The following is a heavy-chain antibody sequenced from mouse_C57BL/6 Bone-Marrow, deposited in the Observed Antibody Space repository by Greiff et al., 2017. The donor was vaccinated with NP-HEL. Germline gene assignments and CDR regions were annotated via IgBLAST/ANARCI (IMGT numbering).Heavy chain of an antibody. Sequence: QVQLQQPGAELVKPGASVKLSCKASGYTFTSYWMHWVKQRPGQGLEWIGMIHPNSGSTNYNEKFKSKATLTVDKSSSTAYMQLSSLTSEDSAVDYCERRGSSGTGYARDYWGQGTSVTVSS. CDR1: GYTFTSYW. V-gene: IGHV1-64*01. CDR3: ERRGSSGTGYARDY. CDR2: IHPNSGST. D-gene: IGHD3-2*02. J-gene: IGHJ4*01.